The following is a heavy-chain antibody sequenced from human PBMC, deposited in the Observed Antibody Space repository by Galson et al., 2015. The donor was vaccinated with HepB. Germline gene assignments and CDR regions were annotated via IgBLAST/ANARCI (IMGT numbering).Heavy chain of an antibody. CDR2: ISSSSSYI. Sequence: SLRLSCAASGFTFSSYSMNWVRQAPGKGLEWVSSISSSSSYIYYADSVKGRFTISRDNAKNSLYLQMNSLRAEDTAVYYCARGKVPAASRGYYFDYWGQGTLVTVSS. J-gene: IGHJ4*02. D-gene: IGHD2-2*01. CDR3: ARGKVPAASRGYYFDY. V-gene: IGHV3-21*01. CDR1: GFTFSSYS.